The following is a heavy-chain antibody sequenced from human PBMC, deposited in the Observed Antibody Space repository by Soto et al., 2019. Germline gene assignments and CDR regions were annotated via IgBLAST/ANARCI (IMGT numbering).Heavy chain of an antibody. J-gene: IGHJ4*02. Sequence: QVQLQESGPGLVKPSDTLSLTCTVSGVSISSYYWSWIRHPPGKGLELMGYIYYSGSTNYSPSLKSRLTISVDTSKNQFSLKLSSVTAADTAVYYCARRYGGNFDYWGQGTLVTVSS. CDR1: GVSISSYY. CDR2: IYYSGST. D-gene: IGHD1-26*01. CDR3: ARRYGGNFDY. V-gene: IGHV4-59*07.